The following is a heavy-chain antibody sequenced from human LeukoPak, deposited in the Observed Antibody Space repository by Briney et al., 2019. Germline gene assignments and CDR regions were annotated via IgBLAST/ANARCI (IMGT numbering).Heavy chain of an antibody. Sequence: PSETLSLTCAVYGGSFSGYYWSWIRQPPGKGLEWIGEINHSGSTNYNPSLKSRVTISVDTSKNQFSLKLSSVTAADTAVYYCARAPGSSTSCPALDYWGQGTLVTVSS. CDR3: ARAPGSSTSCPALDY. CDR1: GGSFSGYY. J-gene: IGHJ4*02. CDR2: INHSGST. V-gene: IGHV4-34*01. D-gene: IGHD2-2*01.